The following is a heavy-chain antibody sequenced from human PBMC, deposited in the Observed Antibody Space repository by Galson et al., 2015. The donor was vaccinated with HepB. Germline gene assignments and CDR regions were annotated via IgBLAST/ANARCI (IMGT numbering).Heavy chain of an antibody. Sequence: LRLSCAASEFSIDNYYMNWVRQAPGKGLEWVSVIHRGGATFYTDSVKGRFTISRDISKNTLYLQMNSLRGEDTAVYYCARGRQLDPWGQGTLVTVSS. CDR3: ARGRQLDP. CDR1: EFSIDNYY. J-gene: IGHJ5*02. CDR2: IHRGGAT. D-gene: IGHD5-18*01. V-gene: IGHV3-53*01.